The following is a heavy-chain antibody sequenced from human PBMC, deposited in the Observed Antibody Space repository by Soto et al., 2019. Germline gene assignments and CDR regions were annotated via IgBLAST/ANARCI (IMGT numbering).Heavy chain of an antibody. CDR1: GFTITSSA. CDR3: ATVHNTSRSFYY. CDR2: TGISGRTT. V-gene: IGHV3-23*01. D-gene: IGHD1-20*01. J-gene: IGHJ4*02. Sequence: EVQLLDSGGGLVQPGESLRLSCAASGFTITSSAMSWVRQAPGKGLEWGSTTGISGRTTYYADSVKGRFTVSRDDSKNTLDLQMSSLRAEDTAVYYCATVHNTSRSFYYWGQGTPVTVSS.